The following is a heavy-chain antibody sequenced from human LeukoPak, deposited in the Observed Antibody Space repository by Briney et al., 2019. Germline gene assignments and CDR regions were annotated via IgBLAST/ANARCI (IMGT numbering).Heavy chain of an antibody. CDR1: GFTFSDYS. J-gene: IGHJ4*02. Sequence: GGSLRLSCAASGFTFSDYSMNWVRQAPGKGLEWVSNINWNGDSTGYADSVKGRFTISRDNAKNSLYLQMNSLRGEDTALYYCATDSIVGGHDYWGQGTLVTVSS. CDR2: INWNGDST. CDR3: ATDSIVGGHDY. D-gene: IGHD1-26*01. V-gene: IGHV3-20*04.